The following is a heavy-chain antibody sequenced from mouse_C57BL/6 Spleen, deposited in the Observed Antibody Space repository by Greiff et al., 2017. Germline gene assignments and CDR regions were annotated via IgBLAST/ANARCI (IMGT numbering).Heavy chain of an antibody. CDR2: IHPNSGST. D-gene: IGHD1-1*01. CDR3: ARDTTVVSTDYAMDY. V-gene: IGHV1-64*01. CDR1: GYTFTSYW. Sequence: VQLQQSGAELVKPGASVKLSCKASGYTFTSYWMPWVKQRPGQGLEWIGMIHPNSGSTNYNEKFKSKATMTVDKSSSTAYMQLSSLTSEDSAVYYCARDTTVVSTDYAMDYWGQGTSVTVSS. J-gene: IGHJ4*01.